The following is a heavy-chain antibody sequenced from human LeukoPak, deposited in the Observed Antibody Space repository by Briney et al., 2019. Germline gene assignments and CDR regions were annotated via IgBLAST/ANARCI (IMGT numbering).Heavy chain of an antibody. CDR3: ANRRNRADTHFDY. CDR1: GFTFSDYG. Sequence: PGVSLRLSCAASGFTFSDYGMHWVREAPGKGLEWVAVISYDGSNKNYADSVKGRFTISRDNSKNTLYLQMNSLRAEDTAVHYCANRRNRADTHFDYWGQGTLVTVSS. V-gene: IGHV3-30*18. J-gene: IGHJ4*02. CDR2: ISYDGSNK.